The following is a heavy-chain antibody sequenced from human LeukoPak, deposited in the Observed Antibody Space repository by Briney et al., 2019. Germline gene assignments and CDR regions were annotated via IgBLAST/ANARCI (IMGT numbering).Heavy chain of an antibody. CDR1: GYTFTDYY. Sequence: ASVKVSCKASGYTFTDYYMHWVRQAPGQGLEWMGRINPNSGDTNYAQKFQGRVTMTRDTSTSTAYMELSRLRSDDTAVYYCARDDKSVPAYYYDSSGGDYWGQGTLVTVSS. J-gene: IGHJ4*02. CDR2: INPNSGDT. V-gene: IGHV1-2*06. D-gene: IGHD3-22*01. CDR3: ARDDKSVPAYYYDSSGGDY.